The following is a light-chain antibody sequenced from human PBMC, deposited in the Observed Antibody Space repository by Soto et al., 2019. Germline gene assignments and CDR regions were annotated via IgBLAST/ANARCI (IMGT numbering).Light chain of an antibody. Sequence: VFARCPGTLSLSPVEGATLSFMTSQSVRSSHLAWYQQKPGQAPRLLIYGASSRATGIPDRFSGSGSGTDFTLTISRLEPEDFAVYHCQHYSSSPLPFGGGSKADIK. CDR1: QSVRSSH. J-gene: IGKJ4*01. CDR3: QHYSSSPLP. V-gene: IGKV3-20*01. CDR2: GAS.